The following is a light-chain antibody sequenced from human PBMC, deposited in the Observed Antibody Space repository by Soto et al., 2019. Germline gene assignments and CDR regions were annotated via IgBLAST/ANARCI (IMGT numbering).Light chain of an antibody. CDR2: EVN. CDR3: NSYAGSNNCGV. V-gene: IGLV2-8*01. Sequence: QSALTQPPSASGSPGQSVTISCTGTSSDVGGYDYVSWYQQHPGKAPKLMIYEVNKRPSGVPDRFSGSKSGNTASLTVSGLQAEDEADYYCNSYAGSNNCGVFGGGTKLTVL. CDR1: SSDVGGYDY. J-gene: IGLJ2*01.